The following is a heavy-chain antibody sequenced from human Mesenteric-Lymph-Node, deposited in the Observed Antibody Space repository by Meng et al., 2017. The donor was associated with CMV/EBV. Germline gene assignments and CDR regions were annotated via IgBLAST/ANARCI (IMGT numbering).Heavy chain of an antibody. J-gene: IGHJ3*02. CDR2: IRGKRYGGTA. CDR1: GFIFGDYA. Sequence: GGSLRLSCTASGFIFGDYAMNWVRQAPGKGLEWVAFIRGKRYGGTAEYAASVKGRFTISRDDSKSIVYLQMKSPKSEDTAVHYCSRGGSYFLDDGLDIWGQGTMVTVSS. CDR3: SRGGSYFLDDGLDI. D-gene: IGHD1-26*01. V-gene: IGHV3-49*04.